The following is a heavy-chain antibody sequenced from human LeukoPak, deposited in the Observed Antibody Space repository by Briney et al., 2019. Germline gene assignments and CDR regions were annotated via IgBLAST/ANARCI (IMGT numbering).Heavy chain of an antibody. V-gene: IGHV4-34*01. CDR1: GGSFSGYY. CDR2: INHSGST. D-gene: IGHD2-2*01. CDR3: ARDCSSTSCYSYAFDI. J-gene: IGHJ3*02. Sequence: PSETLSLTCAVYGGSFSGYYWSWIRQPPGKGLEWIGEINHSGSTNYNPSLKSRVTISVDTSKNQFSLKLSSVTAADTAVYYCARDCSSTSCYSYAFDIWGQGTMVTVSS.